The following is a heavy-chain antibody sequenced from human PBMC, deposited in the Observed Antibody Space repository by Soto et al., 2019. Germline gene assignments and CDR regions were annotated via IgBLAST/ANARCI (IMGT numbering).Heavy chain of an antibody. CDR3: ARDVNYCSGGNCHHDY. V-gene: IGHV3-48*01. J-gene: IGHJ4*02. CDR2: ISSSSSTI. Sequence: GGSLRLSCAASGFTFSSYSMNWVRQAPGKGLEWVSYISSSSSTIYYADSVKGRFTIFRDNAKNSLYLQMNSLRAEDTAVYFCARDVNYCSGGNCHHDYWGQGTLVTVSS. D-gene: IGHD2-15*01. CDR1: GFTFSSYS.